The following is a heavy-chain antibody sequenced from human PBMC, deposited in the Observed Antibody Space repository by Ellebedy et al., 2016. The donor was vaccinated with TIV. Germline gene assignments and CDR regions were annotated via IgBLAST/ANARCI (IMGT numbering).Heavy chain of an antibody. CDR1: GFTVDSNY. Sequence: GESLKISCAASGFTVDSNYMSWVRQAPGKGLEWVSAFYSGGSIYYADFVKGRFTISIDNSKNMLYLQMNSLRGDDTSVYYCARGIFGRGRSGFLDYWGQGTLVTVSS. V-gene: IGHV3-66*01. CDR3: ARGIFGRGRSGFLDY. D-gene: IGHD3-9*01. CDR2: FYSGGSI. J-gene: IGHJ4*02.